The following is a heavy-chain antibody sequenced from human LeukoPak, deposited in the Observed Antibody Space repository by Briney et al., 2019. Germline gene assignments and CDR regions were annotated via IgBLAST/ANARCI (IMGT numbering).Heavy chain of an antibody. CDR3: ARDPRTNYGDYEAPP. D-gene: IGHD4-17*01. CDR1: GYTFTGYY. V-gene: IGHV1-2*02. CDR2: INPNSGGT. Sequence: VASVKVSCKASGYTFTGYYMHWVRQAPGQGLEWMGWINPNSGGTNYAQKFQGRVTMTRDTSISTAYMELSRLRSDDTAVYYCARDPRTNYGDYEAPPWGQGTLVTVSS. J-gene: IGHJ5*02.